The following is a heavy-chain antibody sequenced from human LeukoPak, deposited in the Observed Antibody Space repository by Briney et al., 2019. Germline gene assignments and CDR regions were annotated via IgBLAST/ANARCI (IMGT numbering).Heavy chain of an antibody. D-gene: IGHD2-2*01. CDR3: ARGYCSSTSCYLARQSWFDP. CDR2: MNPNSGNT. V-gene: IGHV1-8*01. J-gene: IGHJ5*02. Sequence: GASVKVSCKASGYTFTSYDINWVRQATGQGLEWMGWMNPNSGNTGYAQKFQGRVTMTRNTSISTAYMELSSLRSEDTAVYYCARGYCSSTSCYLARQSWFDPWGQGTLVTVSS. CDR1: GYTFTSYD.